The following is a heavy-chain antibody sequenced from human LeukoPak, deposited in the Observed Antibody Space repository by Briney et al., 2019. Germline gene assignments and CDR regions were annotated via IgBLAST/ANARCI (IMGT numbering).Heavy chain of an antibody. CDR1: GFTFSSYS. D-gene: IGHD3-22*01. Sequence: GGSLRFSCAASGFTFSSYSMNWVRQAPGKGLEWVSSISSSSSYIYYADSVKGRFTISRDNAKNSLYLQMNSLKTEDTAVYYCTTDPMIVVVITTDYWGQGTLVTVSS. J-gene: IGHJ4*02. CDR2: ISSSSSYI. CDR3: TTDPMIVVVITTDY. V-gene: IGHV3-21*03.